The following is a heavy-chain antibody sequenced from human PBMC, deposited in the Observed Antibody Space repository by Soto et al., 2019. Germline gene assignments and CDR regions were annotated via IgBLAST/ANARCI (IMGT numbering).Heavy chain of an antibody. CDR1: GGSFSGYY. Sequence: SETLSLTCAVYGGSFSGYYWSWIRQPPGGTLEWIGYIYASGATTYNPSLESRVTMSVDMPNNEFSLELTSLTAADTAVYYCERSHSFDGSIYHYYFDFWGQGTLVIVSS. V-gene: IGHV4-59*01. CDR2: IYASGAT. J-gene: IGHJ4*02. D-gene: IGHD3-10*01. CDR3: ERSHSFDGSIYHYYFDF.